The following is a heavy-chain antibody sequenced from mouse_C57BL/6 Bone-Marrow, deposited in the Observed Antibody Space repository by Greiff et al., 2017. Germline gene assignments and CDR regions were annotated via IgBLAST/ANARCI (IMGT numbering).Heavy chain of an antibody. CDR1: EYEFPSHD. CDR2: INSDGGST. CDR3: ASIYGGYNGSY. J-gene: IGHJ3*01. V-gene: IGHV5-2*03. D-gene: IGHD2-2*01. Sequence: EVKVEESGGGLVQPGESLKLSCESNEYEFPSHDMSWVRKTPEKRLELVAAINSDGGSTYYPDTMERRFIISRDNTKKTLYLQMSSLRSEDTALXYCASIYGGYNGSYWGQGTLVTVSA.